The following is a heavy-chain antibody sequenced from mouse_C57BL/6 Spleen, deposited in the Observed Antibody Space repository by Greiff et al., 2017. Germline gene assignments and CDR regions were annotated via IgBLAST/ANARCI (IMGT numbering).Heavy chain of an antibody. V-gene: IGHV5-4*01. J-gene: IGHJ2*01. D-gene: IGHD1-1*01. CDR1: GFTFSSYA. CDR2: ISDGGSYT. CDR3: ARDGYGSSPFDY. Sequence: EVMLVESGGGLVKPGGSLKLSCAASGFTFSSYAMSWVRQTPEKRLEWVATISDGGSYTYYPDNVKGRFTISRDNAKNNLYLQMSHLKSEDTAMYYCARDGYGSSPFDYWGQGTTLTVSS.